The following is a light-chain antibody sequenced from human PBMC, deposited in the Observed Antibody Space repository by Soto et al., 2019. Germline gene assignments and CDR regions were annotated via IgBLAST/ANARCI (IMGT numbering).Light chain of an antibody. CDR3: QHYNSYSEA. Sequence: DIQLTHSPSSLSASVVDRVTLTCRSSQGISSWLAWYQQKPGKAPKLLIYKASTLKSGVPSRFSGSGSGTEFTLTISSLQPDDFATYYCQHYNSYSEAFGQGTKV. V-gene: IGKV1-5*03. CDR1: QGISSW. CDR2: KAS. J-gene: IGKJ1*01.